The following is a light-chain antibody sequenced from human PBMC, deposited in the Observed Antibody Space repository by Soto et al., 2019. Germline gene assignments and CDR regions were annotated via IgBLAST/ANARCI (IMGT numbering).Light chain of an antibody. J-gene: IGKJ1*01. V-gene: IGKV3-20*01. CDR3: QQYNNWPRT. Sequence: EIELTQSPGTLSLSPGERATLSCRTSQRLASDYLAWYQQKPGQAPRLLLYGVSTRATGIPDRFSGSGSGTDFTLAISRVEPEDFAVYFCQQYNNWPRTFGQGTKVDIK. CDR2: GVS. CDR1: QRLASDY.